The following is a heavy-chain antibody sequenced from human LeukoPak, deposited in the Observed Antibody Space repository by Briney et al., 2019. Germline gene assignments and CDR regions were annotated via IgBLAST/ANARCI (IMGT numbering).Heavy chain of an antibody. CDR3: ARSGVAGTHYYYYMDV. Sequence: PGESLTLSCVASGITFTSYGLNWVRQTPGRGLEWVSSFSGTTDAVYYADSVKGRFTISRDNAKNSLYLQMNSLRAEDTAVYYCARSGVAGTHYYYYMDVWGKGTTVTVSS. D-gene: IGHD6-19*01. CDR2: FSGTTDAV. V-gene: IGHV3-21*01. J-gene: IGHJ6*03. CDR1: GITFTSYG.